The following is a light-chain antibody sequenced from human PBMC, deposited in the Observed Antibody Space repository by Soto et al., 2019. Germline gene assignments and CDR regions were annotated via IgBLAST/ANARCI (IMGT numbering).Light chain of an antibody. CDR1: QDIRNH. CDR3: QHYDDLVT. V-gene: IGKV1-33*01. J-gene: IGKJ4*01. Sequence: DIQMTQSPSSLSASAGDRVIITCQASQDIRNHLNWYQQKPGKAPKLLIYDVSNLAIGVPPKFSGGGSGTDFTLTISSLQPEDIATYYCQHYDDLVTFGGGTKVEIK. CDR2: DVS.